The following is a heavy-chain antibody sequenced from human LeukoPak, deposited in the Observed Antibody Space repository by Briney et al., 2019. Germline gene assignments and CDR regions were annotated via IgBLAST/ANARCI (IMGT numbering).Heavy chain of an antibody. D-gene: IGHD1-26*01. CDR1: GYSISSGYY. Sequence: PSETLSLTCTVSGYSISSGYYWGWIRQPPGKGLEWIGSIYHSGSTYYNPSLKSRVTISVDTSKNQFSLKLSSVTAADTAVYYCARGEDAFDIWGQGTMVTVSS. CDR3: ARGEDAFDI. V-gene: IGHV4-38-2*02. CDR2: IYHSGST. J-gene: IGHJ3*02.